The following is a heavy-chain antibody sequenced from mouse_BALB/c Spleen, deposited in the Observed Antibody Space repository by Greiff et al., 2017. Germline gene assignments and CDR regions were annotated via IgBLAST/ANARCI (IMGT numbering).Heavy chain of an antibody. Sequence: EVQRVESGGGLVKPGGSLKLSCAASGFTFSSYAMSWVRQTPEKRLEWVASISSGGSTYYPDSVKGRFTISRDNARNILYLQMSSLRSEDTAMYYCARGYYYGSSYAMDYWGQGTSGTVAS. D-gene: IGHD1-1*01. CDR2: ISSGGST. CDR1: GFTFSSYA. CDR3: ARGYYYGSSYAMDY. J-gene: IGHJ4*01. V-gene: IGHV5-6-5*01.